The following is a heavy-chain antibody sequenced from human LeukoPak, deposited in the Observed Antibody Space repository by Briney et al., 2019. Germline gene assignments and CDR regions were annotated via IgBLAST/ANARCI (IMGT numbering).Heavy chain of an antibody. Sequence: GASVKVSSKTSGHTFTSNGFSWVRQAPGRGLEWMGWTSVDNGNTNYAQKLQGRVTMTTDTSTSTAYMELRSLRSDDTAVYYCARGPTPPYFDYWGQGTLVTVSS. J-gene: IGHJ4*02. CDR2: TSVDNGNT. V-gene: IGHV1-18*01. CDR3: ARGPTPPYFDY. CDR1: GHTFTSNG.